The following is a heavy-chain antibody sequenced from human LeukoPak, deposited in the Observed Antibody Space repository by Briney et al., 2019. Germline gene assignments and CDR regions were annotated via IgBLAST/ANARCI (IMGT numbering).Heavy chain of an antibody. CDR3: AELGITMIGGV. CDR1: GFTFNTYW. Sequence: GGSLRLSCAASGFTFNTYWMTWVRQAPGKGLEWVANIMENGNEKNYVDSVKGRFTISRDNAKNSLYLQMNFLRDEDTAVYYCAELGITMIGGVWGKGTTVTISS. J-gene: IGHJ6*04. V-gene: IGHV3-7*01. D-gene: IGHD3-10*02. CDR2: IMENGNEK.